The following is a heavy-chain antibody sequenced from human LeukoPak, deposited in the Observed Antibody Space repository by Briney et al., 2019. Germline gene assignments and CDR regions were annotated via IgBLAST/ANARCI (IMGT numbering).Heavy chain of an antibody. CDR1: GFTVSSNY. J-gene: IGHJ4*02. CDR3: ARYSSSWDLDY. V-gene: IGHV3-53*01. CDR2: IYSGGST. D-gene: IGHD6-13*01. Sequence: GGSLRLSCAASGFTVSSNYMSWVRQAPGKGLEWVSVIYSGGSTYYADSVKGRFTISRDNSKNTVYLQMNSLRAEDTAVYYCARYSSSWDLDYWGRGTLVTVSS.